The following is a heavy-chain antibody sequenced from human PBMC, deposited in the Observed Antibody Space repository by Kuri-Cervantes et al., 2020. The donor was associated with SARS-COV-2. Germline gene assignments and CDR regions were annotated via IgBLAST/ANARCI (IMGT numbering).Heavy chain of an antibody. CDR2: IDSDSIFR. Sequence: GESLKISCAASGFTFSSYAMSWVRQAPGKGLEWVSNIDSDSIFRHYADSVKGRFTISRDNAKNSLDLQMNSLRVDDTAVYYCASPSHLITGDAFDVWGQGTLVTVSS. V-gene: IGHV3-21*05. J-gene: IGHJ3*01. CDR3: ASPSHLITGDAFDV. D-gene: IGHD1-14*01. CDR1: GFTFSSYA.